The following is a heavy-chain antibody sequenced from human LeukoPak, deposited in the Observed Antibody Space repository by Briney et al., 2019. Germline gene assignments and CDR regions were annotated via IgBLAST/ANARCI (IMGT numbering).Heavy chain of an antibody. V-gene: IGHV4-30-4*01. Sequence: PSETLSLTCTVSGGSISSSDYYWNWIRQPPGAGLEWIGYMYYSGTTYYNPSLKSRVSISIDTSKNHFSLSLSSVTAADTAVYYCARSIAVRRFDYWGQGALVTVSS. D-gene: IGHD6-6*01. J-gene: IGHJ4*02. CDR1: GGSISSSDYY. CDR2: MYYSGTT. CDR3: ARSIAVRRFDY.